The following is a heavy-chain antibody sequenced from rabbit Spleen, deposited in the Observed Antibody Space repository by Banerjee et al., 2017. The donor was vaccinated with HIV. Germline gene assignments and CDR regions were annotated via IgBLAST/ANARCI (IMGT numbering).Heavy chain of an antibody. CDR1: GFSFSNYY. CDR2: IYGGFGDAT. V-gene: IGHV1S40*01. Sequence: QSLEESGGGLVKPGASLTLTCTASGFSFSNYYMCWVRQAPGKGLEWIGCIYGGFGDATYYANWVKGRFTLSKTSSTTVTLQMTSLTAADTATYFCAREEGSAYLFNLWGPGTLVTVS. D-gene: IGHD1-1*01. CDR3: AREEGSAYLFNL. J-gene: IGHJ4*01.